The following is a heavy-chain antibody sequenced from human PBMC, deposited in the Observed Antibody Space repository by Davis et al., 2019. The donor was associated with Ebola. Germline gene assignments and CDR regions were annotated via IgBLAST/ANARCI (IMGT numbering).Heavy chain of an antibody. V-gene: IGHV1-18*01. J-gene: IGHJ4*01. CDR2: ISAYNGNT. CDR1: GYTFTSYG. Sequence: ASVKVSCKASGYTFTSYGISWVRQAPGQGLEWMGWISAYNGNTNYAQKLQGRCTITTDTSTNTAYMELKSLRSDDTAVYYCARRGSYDHFDYWGQGTLVTVSS. D-gene: IGHD1-26*01. CDR3: ARRGSYDHFDY.